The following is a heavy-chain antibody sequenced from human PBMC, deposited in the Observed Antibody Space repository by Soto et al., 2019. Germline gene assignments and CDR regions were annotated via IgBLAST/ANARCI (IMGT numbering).Heavy chain of an antibody. CDR1: SGSISSSNW. CDR3: ARGVDDYGDYPLDY. V-gene: IGHV4-4*02. Sequence: SETLSLTCAVSSGSISSSNWWSWVRQPPGKGLEWIGEIYHSGSTNYNPSLKSRVTISVDKSKNQFSLKLSSVTAADTAVYYCARGVDDYGDYPLDYWGQGTLVTVSS. D-gene: IGHD4-17*01. CDR2: IYHSGST. J-gene: IGHJ4*02.